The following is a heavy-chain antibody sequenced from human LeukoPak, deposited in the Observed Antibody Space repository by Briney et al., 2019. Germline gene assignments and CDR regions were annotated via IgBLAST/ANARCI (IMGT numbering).Heavy chain of an antibody. CDR3: ARDGGSAWFFRY. CDR2: ISSSGNTK. V-gene: IGHV3-48*04. J-gene: IGHJ4*02. CDR1: GFTFSSYS. Sequence: PGGSLRLSCAASGFTFSSYSMNWVRQAPGKGLEWVSYISSSGNTKHYADSVKGRFTISRDNGKNSLHLQMNSLRAEDTALYYCARDGGSAWFFRYWGQGTLVKVSS. D-gene: IGHD6-19*01.